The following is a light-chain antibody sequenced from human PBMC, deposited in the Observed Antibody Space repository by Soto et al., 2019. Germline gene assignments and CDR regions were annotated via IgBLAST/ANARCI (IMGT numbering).Light chain of an antibody. V-gene: IGKV1-5*03. CDR3: QHYNSYSEA. CDR1: QTISSW. CDR2: KAS. Sequence: DIQMTQSPSTLSGSVGDRVTITCRASQTISSWLSWYQQTPGKAPKLLIYKASTLKSGVPSRSSGSGSGTEFTLTISSLQPDDFETYYCQHYNSYSEAFGQGTKVE. J-gene: IGKJ1*01.